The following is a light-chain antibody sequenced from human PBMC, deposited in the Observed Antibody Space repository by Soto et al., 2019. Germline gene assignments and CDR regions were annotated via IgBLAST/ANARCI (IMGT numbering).Light chain of an antibody. CDR1: QRVNNY. Sequence: DVQMTQSPSSLSASIGDAVTITCRTSQRVNNYVNWYQQKPGQAPKVLIHGTSILQTGAPSRFSGSGSETEFTLTISSLQPEDFATYYCQQSARAPITFGQGTRLDFK. CDR3: QQSARAPIT. CDR2: GTS. V-gene: IGKV1-39*01. J-gene: IGKJ5*01.